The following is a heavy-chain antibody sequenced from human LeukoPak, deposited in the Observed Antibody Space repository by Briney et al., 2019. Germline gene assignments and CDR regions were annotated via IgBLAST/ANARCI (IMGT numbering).Heavy chain of an antibody. CDR2: VYPGDSDT. D-gene: IGHD6-13*01. J-gene: IGHJ4*02. CDR3: ARQLGAAAGRVFFDF. CDR1: GYSFSNSW. Sequence: GAPLKISCKGSGYSFSNSWIAWVRQMPGKGLEWMGIVYPGDSDTRYSPSFQGQVTFSADKSISTAYLQWSSLKAADTAMYYCARQLGAAAGRVFFDFWGQGTLVSVSS. V-gene: IGHV5-51*01.